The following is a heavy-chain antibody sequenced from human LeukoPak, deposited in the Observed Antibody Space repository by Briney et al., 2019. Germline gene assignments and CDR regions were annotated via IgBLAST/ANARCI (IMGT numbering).Heavy chain of an antibody. V-gene: IGHV4-59*01. Sequence: SETLSLTCTVSGGSISSYYWSWIRQPPGKGLEWIGYISYSGSINYNPSLKSRVTTSLDTSNNQLSLKLSSVTAADTAVYYCARVEGGRSYFDYWGQGTLVTVSS. CDR2: ISYSGSI. D-gene: IGHD1-26*01. CDR3: ARVEGGRSYFDY. CDR1: GGSISSYY. J-gene: IGHJ4*02.